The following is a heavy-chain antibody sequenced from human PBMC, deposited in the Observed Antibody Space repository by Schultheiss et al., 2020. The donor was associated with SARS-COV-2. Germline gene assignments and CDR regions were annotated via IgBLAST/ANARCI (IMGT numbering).Heavy chain of an antibody. D-gene: IGHD4-17*01. CDR2: INHSGST. CDR3: ARDTVTTGGYYYGMDV. J-gene: IGHJ6*02. Sequence: SQTLSLTCAVYGGSFSGYYWSWIRQPPGKGLEWIGEINHSGSTYYNPSLKSRVTISVDTSKNQFSLKLSYVTAADTAVYYCARDTVTTGGYYYGMDVWGQGTTVTVSS. V-gene: IGHV4-34*09. CDR1: GGSFSGYY.